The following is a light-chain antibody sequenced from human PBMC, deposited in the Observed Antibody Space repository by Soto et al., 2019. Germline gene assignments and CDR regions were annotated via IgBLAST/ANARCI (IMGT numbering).Light chain of an antibody. V-gene: IGKV1-5*03. CDR1: QSISSW. CDR2: KAS. J-gene: IGKJ1*01. CDR3: QQYNSYPWT. Sequence: DIQMTQSPSTLSASAGDRVTITCRASQSISSWLAWYQQKPGKAPKLLIYKASSLESGVPSRFSGRGSGTEFTLTISSLQPDDFATYYCQQYNSYPWTFGQGTKVDIK.